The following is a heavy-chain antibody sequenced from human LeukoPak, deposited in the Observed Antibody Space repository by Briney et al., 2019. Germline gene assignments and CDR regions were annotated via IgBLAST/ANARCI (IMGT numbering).Heavy chain of an antibody. J-gene: IGHJ4*02. CDR2: MNPNSGNT. CDR3: ARVYDYDSSGCLDY. D-gene: IGHD3-22*01. CDR1: GYTFTSYD. V-gene: IGHV1-8*01. Sequence: ASVKVSCKASGYTFTSYDINWVRQATGQGLEWMGWMNPNSGNTGYAQKFQGRVTMTRNTSISTAYMELSSLRSEDTAVYYCARVYDYDSSGCLDYWGQGTLVTVSS.